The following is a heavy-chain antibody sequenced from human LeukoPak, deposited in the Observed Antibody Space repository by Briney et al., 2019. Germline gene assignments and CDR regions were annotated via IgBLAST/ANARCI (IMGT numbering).Heavy chain of an antibody. CDR2: IWYDGSEK. CDR1: GFTFNTYG. Sequence: PGGSLRLSCAASGFTFNTYGMHWVRQAPGKGLEWVAVIWYDGSEKYYVDSVKGRFTISRDNSKNTLYLQMDNLRVEDTAVYYCARDKPTRHNAFDIWGQGTTVSVSP. CDR3: ARDKPTRHNAFDI. V-gene: IGHV3-33*01. J-gene: IGHJ3*02.